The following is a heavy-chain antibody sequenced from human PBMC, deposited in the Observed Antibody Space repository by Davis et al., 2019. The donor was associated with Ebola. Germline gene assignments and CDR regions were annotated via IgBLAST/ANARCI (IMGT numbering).Heavy chain of an antibody. J-gene: IGHJ2*01. D-gene: IGHD3-22*01. CDR3: ARQSTYYYDTSGNPIGHFDL. CDR1: GYTFTSYW. Sequence: PGGSLRLSCRASGYTFTSYWIAWLRQTPGKGLEWMGSSYPRNSETKYSPSFHGLVTIPADKSITTAYLQWSSLKASDTAIYFCARQSTYYYDTSGNPIGHFDLWGRGTLVSVSS. CDR2: SYPRNSET. V-gene: IGHV5-51*01.